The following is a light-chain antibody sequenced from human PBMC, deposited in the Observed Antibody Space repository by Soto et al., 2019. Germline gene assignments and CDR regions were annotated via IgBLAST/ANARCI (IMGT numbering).Light chain of an antibody. CDR3: SPYTSSNTLV. CDR1: SSDVGGYNF. CDR2: EVN. V-gene: IGLV2-14*01. J-gene: IGLJ3*02. Sequence: QSALTQPASVSGSPGQSITISCTGTSSDVGGYNFVSWYQQHPGKAPKLMIYEVNKRPSGVSNRFSGSKSANTASLTISGLQAEDEADYYCSPYTSSNTLVFGGGTKVTVL.